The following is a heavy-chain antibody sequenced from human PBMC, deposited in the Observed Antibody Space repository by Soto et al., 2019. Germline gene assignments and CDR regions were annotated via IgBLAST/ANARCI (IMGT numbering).Heavy chain of an antibody. V-gene: IGHV1-8*01. D-gene: IGHD3-3*01. Sequence: ASVKVSCKASGYTFTSYDINWVRQATGQGLEWMGWMNPNSGNTGYAQKFQGRVTMTRNTSISTAYMELSSLRSEDTAVYYCARGGGRSENYDFWSGYYSTAYYYYYMDARGKRTTVTVSS. CDR2: MNPNSGNT. CDR3: ARGGGRSENYDFWSGYYSTAYYYYYMDA. CDR1: GYTFTSYD. J-gene: IGHJ6*03.